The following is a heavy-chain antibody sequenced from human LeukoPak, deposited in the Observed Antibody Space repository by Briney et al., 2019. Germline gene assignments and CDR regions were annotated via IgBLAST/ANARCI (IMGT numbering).Heavy chain of an antibody. J-gene: IGHJ4*02. V-gene: IGHV1-2*02. Sequence: ASVKVSCKASGYTFTGYYMHWVRQAPGQGLEWMGWINPNSGGTNYAQKFQGRVTMTRDTSISTAYMELSRLRSDDAAVYYCARRSIAALRFDYWGQGTLVTVSS. CDR2: INPNSGGT. D-gene: IGHD6-6*01. CDR1: GYTFTGYY. CDR3: ARRSIAALRFDY.